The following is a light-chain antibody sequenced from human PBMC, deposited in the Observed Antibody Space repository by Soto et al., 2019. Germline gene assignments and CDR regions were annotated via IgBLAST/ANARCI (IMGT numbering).Light chain of an antibody. CDR1: SSDVGGYNY. CDR2: DVD. CDR3: CSNAGSYPFV. V-gene: IGLV2-11*01. Sequence: QSALTQPRSVSGSPGQSVTISCTGTSSDVGGYNYVSWYQHHTGKAPKLMIYDVDKRPSGVPGRFSGSKSGNTASLTISGLQAEGEADYYCCSNAGSYPFVFGTGTKVTVL. J-gene: IGLJ1*01.